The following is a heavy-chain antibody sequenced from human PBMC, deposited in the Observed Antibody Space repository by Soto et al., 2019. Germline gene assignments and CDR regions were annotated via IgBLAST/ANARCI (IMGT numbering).Heavy chain of an antibody. Sequence: LRLSCAASGFTVSSNYMSWVRQAPGKGLEWVSTISGSGGSPYYADSVKGRFTISRDNSKNTLYLQMNSLRAGDSAIYYCAKEGTSGLYYFDYWGQGTLVTVSS. CDR1: GFTVSSNY. D-gene: IGHD6-19*01. CDR2: ISGSGGSP. CDR3: AKEGTSGLYYFDY. J-gene: IGHJ4*02. V-gene: IGHV3-23*01.